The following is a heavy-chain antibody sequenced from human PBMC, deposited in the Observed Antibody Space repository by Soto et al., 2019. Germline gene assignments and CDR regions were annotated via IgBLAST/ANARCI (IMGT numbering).Heavy chain of an antibody. CDR3: ARDGHSSSWYLYYYYYMDV. D-gene: IGHD6-13*01. J-gene: IGHJ6*03. CDR2: ISAYNGNT. V-gene: IGHV1-18*01. Sequence: ASVKVSCKASGYTFTSYGISWVRQAPGQGLEWMGWISAYNGNTNYAQKLQGRVTMTTDTSTSTAYMELRSLRSDDTAVYYCARDGHSSSWYLYYYYYMDVWGKGTTVTSP. CDR1: GYTFTSYG.